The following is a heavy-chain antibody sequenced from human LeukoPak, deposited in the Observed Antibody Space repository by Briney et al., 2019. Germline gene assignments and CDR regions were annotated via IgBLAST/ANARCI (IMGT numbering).Heavy chain of an antibody. J-gene: IGHJ4*02. Sequence: ASVKVSCKASGYTFTGYYMHWVRQAPGQGLEWMGWISAYNGNTNYAQKLQGRVTMTADTSTSTAYMELRSLRSDDTAVYYCARAMTIFGVVIGAYYFDYWGQGTLVTVSS. CDR3: ARAMTIFGVVIGAYYFDY. V-gene: IGHV1-18*04. CDR2: ISAYNGNT. CDR1: GYTFTGYY. D-gene: IGHD3-3*01.